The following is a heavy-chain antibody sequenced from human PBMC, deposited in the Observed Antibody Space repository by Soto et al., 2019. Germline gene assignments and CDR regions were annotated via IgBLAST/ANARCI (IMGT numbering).Heavy chain of an antibody. V-gene: IGHV4-30-2*01. CDR1: GGSLSSSAYS. CDR3: ARELLFYDSDGFSWDDAFDI. J-gene: IGHJ3*02. D-gene: IGHD3-22*01. CDR2: IYQSGST. Sequence: QMHLQESGSGLVKPSQTLSLTCAVSGGSLSSSAYSWSWIRQPPGKVLEWIGFIYQSGSTYYNPSLKSRVTMSLDRPKNQFSLKLRSVTAADTAVYYCARELLFYDSDGFSWDDAFDIWGKGTMVTVSS.